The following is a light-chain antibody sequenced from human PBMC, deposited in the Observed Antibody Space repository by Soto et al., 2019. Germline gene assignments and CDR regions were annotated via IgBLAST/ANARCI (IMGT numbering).Light chain of an antibody. V-gene: IGLV2-8*01. J-gene: IGLJ1*01. CDR3: SSYAGSNNFV. CDR1: SSDVGGYDY. CDR2: EVT. Sequence: QSVLTQPPSASGSPGQSVTISCTGTSSDVGGYDYVPWYQQHPGKAPKLMIYEVTKRPSGVPDRFSGSKSGNTASLTVSGLQAEDEADYYCSSYAGSNNFVFGTGTKVTV.